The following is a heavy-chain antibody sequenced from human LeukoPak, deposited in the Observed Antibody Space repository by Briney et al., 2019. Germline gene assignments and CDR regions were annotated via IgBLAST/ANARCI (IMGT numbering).Heavy chain of an antibody. J-gene: IGHJ6*02. V-gene: IGHV4-59*08. CDR2: IYYSGST. CDR1: GGSISSYY. D-gene: IGHD4-11*01. Sequence: SETLSLTCTVSGGSISSYYWSWLRQPPGKGQEWIGYIYYSGSTNYNPSLKSRVTISVDTSKNQFSLKLSSVTAADTAVYYCARRVYSPGYYYYGMDVWGQGTTVTVSS. CDR3: ARRVYSPGYYYYGMDV.